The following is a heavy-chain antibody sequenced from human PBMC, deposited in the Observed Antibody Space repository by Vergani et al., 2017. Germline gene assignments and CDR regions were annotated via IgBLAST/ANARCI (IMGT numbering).Heavy chain of an antibody. CDR2: IYTSGST. J-gene: IGHJ6*03. CDR1: GGSISSGSYY. CDR3: ARAIRPYYYYMDV. V-gene: IGHV4-61*02. Sequence: QLQLQESGPGLVKPPQTLSLTCTVSGGSISSGSYYWSWIRQPAGKGLEWIGRIYTSGSTNYNPSLKSRVTISVDTSKNQFSLKLSSVTAADTAVYYCARAIRPYYYYMDVWGKGTTVTVSS.